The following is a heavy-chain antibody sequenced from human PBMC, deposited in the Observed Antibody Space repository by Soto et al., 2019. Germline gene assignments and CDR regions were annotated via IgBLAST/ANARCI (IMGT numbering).Heavy chain of an antibody. CDR3: ARAPRGITMIGVDWFDP. Sequence: QVQLQESGPGLVKPSQTLSLTCTVSGGSISSGGYYWSWIRQHPGKGLEWIGYIYYSGSTYYNPSLKRRVTISVDTSKIQCSRKLSSVTAADTAVYSCARAPRGITMIGVDWFDPWGQGTLVTVSS. J-gene: IGHJ5*02. CDR1: GGSISSGGYY. V-gene: IGHV4-31*03. CDR2: IYYSGST. D-gene: IGHD3-22*01.